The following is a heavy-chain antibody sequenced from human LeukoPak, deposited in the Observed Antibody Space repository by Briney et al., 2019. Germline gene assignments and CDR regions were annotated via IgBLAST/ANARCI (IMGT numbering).Heavy chain of an antibody. Sequence: PETLSLTRAVYGGSFSGYYWCWIRQPPGEGLEWIGEIYHSGSTNYIPSVNCRVTISVTTSKNQYSLKLSSVSASDTAVYYCARQSGYDFWSGYYRADHFDYWGQGSLVTVSS. CDR3: ARQSGYDFWSGYYRADHFDY. CDR1: GGSFSGYY. CDR2: IYHSGST. V-gene: IGHV4-34*01. J-gene: IGHJ4*02. D-gene: IGHD3-3*01.